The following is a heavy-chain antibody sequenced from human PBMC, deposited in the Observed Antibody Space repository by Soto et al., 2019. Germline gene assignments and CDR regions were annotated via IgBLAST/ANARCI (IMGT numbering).Heavy chain of an antibody. J-gene: IGHJ4*02. CDR2: VNSDGSST. D-gene: IGHD6-6*01. CDR3: SRAGLTSSSSPHC. CDR1: GFTFSNYW. V-gene: IGHV3-74*01. Sequence: EVQLVESGGGLVQPGGSLRLSCAASGFTFSNYWMYWVRQAPGKGLVSVSRVNSDGSSTSYADSVRGRVTISRDNAKTTLYLLMNTLRAEDTAVYYCSRAGLTSSSSPHCWGQGTLVTVSS.